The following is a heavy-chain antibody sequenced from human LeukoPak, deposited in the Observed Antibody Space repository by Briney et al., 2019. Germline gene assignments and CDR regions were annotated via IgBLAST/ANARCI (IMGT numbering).Heavy chain of an antibody. CDR1: GFTFDDYA. J-gene: IGHJ4*02. D-gene: IGHD3-22*01. V-gene: IGHV3-9*01. CDR2: ISWNSGSI. Sequence: PGGSLRLSCATSGFTFDDYAMHWVRQAPGKGLEWGSGISWNSGSIGYADSVKGRFTISRDNAKDSLYLQMNSLRADDTALYYCAKGANYDSSGYLGYWGQGTLVTVSS. CDR3: AKGANYDSSGYLGY.